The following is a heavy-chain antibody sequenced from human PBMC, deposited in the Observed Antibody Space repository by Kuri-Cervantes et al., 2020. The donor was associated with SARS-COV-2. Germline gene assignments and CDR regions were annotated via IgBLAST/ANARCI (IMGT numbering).Heavy chain of an antibody. CDR1: GFTFSSYG. D-gene: IGHD6-13*01. V-gene: IGHV3-30*18. CDR2: ISYDGSNK. Sequence: GESLKISCAASGFTFSSYGMHWVRQAPGKGLEWVAVISYDGSNKYYADSVKGRFTISRDNSKNTLYLQMNSLRAEDTAVYYCAKAQFTNSSSWYGFDYLGQGTLVTVSS. CDR3: AKAQFTNSSSWYGFDY. J-gene: IGHJ4*02.